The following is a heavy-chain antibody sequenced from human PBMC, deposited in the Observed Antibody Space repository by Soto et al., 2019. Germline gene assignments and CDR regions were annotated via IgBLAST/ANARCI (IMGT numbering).Heavy chain of an antibody. CDR1: GFTFSSYA. V-gene: IGHV3-23*01. Sequence: EVQLLESGGGLVQPGGSLRLSCAASGFTFSSYAMSWVRQAPGKGLEWVSAISGSGGSTYYADSVKGRFTISRDNSKNTLYLQMNSLRAEDTAVYYCAKELHYDFWSGYYQLLYWGQGTLVTVSS. CDR3: AKELHYDFWSGYYQLLY. D-gene: IGHD3-3*01. J-gene: IGHJ4*02. CDR2: ISGSGGST.